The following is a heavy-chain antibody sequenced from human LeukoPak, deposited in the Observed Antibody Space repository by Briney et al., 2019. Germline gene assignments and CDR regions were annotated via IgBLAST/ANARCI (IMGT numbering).Heavy chain of an antibody. CDR2: IYHSGST. CDR3: ARDSPYSSSGYYYYYMDV. V-gene: IGHV4-38-2*02. J-gene: IGHJ6*03. CDR1: GYSISSGYY. Sequence: SETLSLTCTVSGYSISSGYYWGWIRRPPAKGLEWIASIYHSGSTYYNPSLKSRVTISVDTSKNQFSLKLSSVTAADTAVYYCARDSPYSSSGYYYYYMDVWGKGTTVTISS. D-gene: IGHD6-13*01.